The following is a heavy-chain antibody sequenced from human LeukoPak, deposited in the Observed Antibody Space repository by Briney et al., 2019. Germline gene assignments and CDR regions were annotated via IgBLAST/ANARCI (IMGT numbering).Heavy chain of an antibody. CDR3: ARLRDGYNWIDYFDY. J-gene: IGHJ4*02. V-gene: IGHV4-59*08. CDR1: GGSISSYY. D-gene: IGHD5-24*01. Sequence: SETLSLTCTVSGGSISSYYWSWIRQPPGKGLEWIGYIYYSGSTNYNPSLKSRVTISVDTSKNQFSLKLSSVTAADTAVYYCARLRDGYNWIDYFDYWGQGTLVTVSS. CDR2: IYYSGST.